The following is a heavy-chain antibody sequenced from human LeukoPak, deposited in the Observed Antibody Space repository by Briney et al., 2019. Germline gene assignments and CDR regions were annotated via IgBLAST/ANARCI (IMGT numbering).Heavy chain of an antibody. V-gene: IGHV1-2*04. CDR3: ARDRAPLLWFGEGTFFDY. CDR1: GYTFTSYG. CDR2: INPKSGGT. D-gene: IGHD3-10*01. Sequence: ASVKVSCKACGYTFTSYGISWVRQAPGQGLEWMGWINPKSGGTNYAQKFQGWVTMTRDTSISTAYMELSRLRSDDTAVYYCARDRAPLLWFGEGTFFDYWGQGTLVTVSS. J-gene: IGHJ4*02.